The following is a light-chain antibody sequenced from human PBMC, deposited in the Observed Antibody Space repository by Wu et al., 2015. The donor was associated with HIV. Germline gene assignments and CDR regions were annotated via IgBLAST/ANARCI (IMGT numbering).Light chain of an antibody. V-gene: IGKV1-NL1*01. J-gene: IGKJ2*03. Sequence: VTLTXGRAGHYSFLSWYQTEPREGPLRLLXYGADPDLESRGPQSRFSGMGSGTDYTLTINSLQPEDFATYYCQHYYGTLGYSFGPGDQARRSN. CDR1: GHYSF. CDR3: QHYYGTLGYS. CDR2: GADP.